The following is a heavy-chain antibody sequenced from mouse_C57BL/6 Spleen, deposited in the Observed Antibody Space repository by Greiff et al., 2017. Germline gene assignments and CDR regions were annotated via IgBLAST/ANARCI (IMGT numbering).Heavy chain of an antibody. J-gene: IGHJ2*01. V-gene: IGHV5-6*01. Sequence: EVHLVESGGDLVKPGGSLKLSCAASGFTFSSYGMSWVRQTPDKRLEWVATISSGGSYTYYPDSVKGRFTISRDNAKNTLYLQMSSLKSEDTAMYYCARNWVYWGQGTTLTVSS. CDR3: ARNWVY. CDR1: GFTFSSYG. CDR2: ISSGGSYT. D-gene: IGHD4-1*01.